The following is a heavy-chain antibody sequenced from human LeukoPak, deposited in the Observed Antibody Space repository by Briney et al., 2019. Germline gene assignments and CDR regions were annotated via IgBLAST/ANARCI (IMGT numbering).Heavy chain of an antibody. V-gene: IGHV3-30*02. CDR2: IRYDGSKS. Sequence: GGSLRLSCAASGFTFNSYGMHWVRQAPGKGLEWVAFIRYDGSKSYFADSVKGRFALSRDNSKNTLYLQMSSLRPEDTAVYWAKDGGSGSYFAFDIWGQGTMVTVSS. D-gene: IGHD1-26*01. CDR1: GFTFNSYG. J-gene: IGHJ3*02. CDR3: AKDGGSGSYFAFDI.